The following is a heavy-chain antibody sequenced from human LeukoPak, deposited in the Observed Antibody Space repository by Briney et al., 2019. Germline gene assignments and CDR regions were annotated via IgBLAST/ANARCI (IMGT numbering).Heavy chain of an antibody. D-gene: IGHD6-19*01. CDR3: ARGGSGWSHPGGY. CDR2: ISSSSSYI. Sequence: GGSLRLSCAASGFTFSSHSMNWVRQAPGKGLEWVSSISSSSSYIYYADSVKGRFTISRDNAKNSLYLQMNSLRAEDTAVYYCARGGSGWSHPGGYWGQGTLVTVSS. V-gene: IGHV3-21*01. CDR1: GFTFSSHS. J-gene: IGHJ4*02.